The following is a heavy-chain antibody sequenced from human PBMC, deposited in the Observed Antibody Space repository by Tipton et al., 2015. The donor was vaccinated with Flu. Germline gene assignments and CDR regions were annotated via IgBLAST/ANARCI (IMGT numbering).Heavy chain of an antibody. J-gene: IGHJ4*02. V-gene: IGHV4-39*07. CDR2: IYNGWRV. CDR1: GGSVDSTTYY. D-gene: IGHD3-22*01. CDR3: ARDDSGFNDY. Sequence: TLSLTCSVSGGSVDSTTYYWGWIRQPPGKGLEWIGSIYNGWRVYYNPSLESRVTISLDTSKNQFSLKLSSVTAADTAVYYCARDDSGFNDYWGPGTLVTVSS.